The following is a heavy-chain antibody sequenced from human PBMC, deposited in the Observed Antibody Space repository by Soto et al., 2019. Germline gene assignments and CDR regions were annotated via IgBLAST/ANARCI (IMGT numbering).Heavy chain of an antibody. Sequence: QVQLVQSGAEVKKPGASVKVSCKASGYTFTSYAMHWVRQAPGQGLEWMGWINAGNGNTKYSQKFQGRVTITRDTSASTAYMELSSLRSEDTAVYYCARSIVVVTAADYWGQGTLVTVSS. CDR3: ARSIVVVTAADY. CDR2: INAGNGNT. J-gene: IGHJ4*02. V-gene: IGHV1-3*01. CDR1: GYTFTSYA. D-gene: IGHD2-21*02.